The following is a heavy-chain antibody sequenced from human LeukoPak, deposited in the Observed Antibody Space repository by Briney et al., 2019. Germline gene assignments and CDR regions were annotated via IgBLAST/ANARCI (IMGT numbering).Heavy chain of an antibody. CDR2: MNPNSGNT. D-gene: IGHD6-13*01. CDR3: ARGDWVAAAFDY. CDR1: GYTFTSYD. J-gene: IGHJ4*02. Sequence: GASVKVSCKASGYTFTSYDINWVRQATGQGLEWMGWMNPNSGNTGYAQKFQGRVTMTRNTSISTAYMELSSLRSEDTAVYYCARGDWVAAAFDYWGQGTLVTVSS. V-gene: IGHV1-8*01.